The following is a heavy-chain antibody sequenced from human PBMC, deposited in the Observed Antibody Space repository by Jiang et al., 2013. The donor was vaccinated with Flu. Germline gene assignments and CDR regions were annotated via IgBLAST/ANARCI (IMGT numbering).Heavy chain of an antibody. CDR3: ARVSTYYDFWSGQYYYYMDV. CDR2: INPNSGGT. V-gene: IGHV1-2*04. D-gene: IGHD3-3*01. Sequence: ASGYTFTGYYMHWVRQAPGQGLEWMGWINPNSGGTNYAQKFQGWVTMTRDTSISTAYMELSRLRSDDTAVYYCARVSTYYDFWSGQYYYYMDVWGKGTTVTVSS. CDR1: GYTFTGYY. J-gene: IGHJ6*03.